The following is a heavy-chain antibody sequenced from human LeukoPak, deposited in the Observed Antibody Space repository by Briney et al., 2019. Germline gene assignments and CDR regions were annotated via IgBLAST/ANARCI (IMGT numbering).Heavy chain of an antibody. CDR3: AKGAGDSSDWYSYIQH. CDR1: GFTFSSYA. J-gene: IGHJ1*01. Sequence: PGGSLRLSCAASGFTFSSYAMSWVRQAPGKGLEWVSAISGSGGSTYYADSVKGRFTISRDNSKNTLYLQMNSLRAEDTAVYHCAKGAGDSSDWYSYIQHWGQGTLVTVSS. V-gene: IGHV3-23*01. D-gene: IGHD6-19*01. CDR2: ISGSGGST.